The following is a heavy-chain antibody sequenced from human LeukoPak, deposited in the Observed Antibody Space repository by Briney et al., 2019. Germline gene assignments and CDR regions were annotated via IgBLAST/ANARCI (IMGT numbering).Heavy chain of an antibody. J-gene: IGHJ4*02. CDR1: GFTFSSYS. D-gene: IGHD4-23*01. V-gene: IGHV3-21*01. CDR2: ISSSSSYI. CDR3: ARGYDYGGNSEGSFDY. Sequence: PGGSLRPSCAASGFTFSSYSMNWVRQAPGKGLEWVSSISSSSSYIYYADSVKGRFTISRDNAKNSLYLQMNSLRAEDTAVYYCARGYDYGGNSEGSFDYWGQGTLVTVSS.